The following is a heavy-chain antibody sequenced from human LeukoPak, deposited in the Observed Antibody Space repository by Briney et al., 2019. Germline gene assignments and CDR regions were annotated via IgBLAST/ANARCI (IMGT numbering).Heavy chain of an antibody. CDR3: ARLGWELGNWDY. CDR1: GFTFSSYG. V-gene: IGHV3-33*01. Sequence: GGSLRLSCAASGFTFSSYGMHWVRQAPGKGLEWVAVIWYDGSNKYYADSVKGRFTIPRDNSKNTLYLQVNSLRAEDTAVYYCARLGWELGNWDYWGQGTLVTVSS. D-gene: IGHD1-26*01. CDR2: IWYDGSNK. J-gene: IGHJ4*02.